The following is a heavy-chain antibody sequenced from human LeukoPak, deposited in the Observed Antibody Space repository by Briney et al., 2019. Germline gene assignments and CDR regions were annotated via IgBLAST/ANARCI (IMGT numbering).Heavy chain of an antibody. V-gene: IGHV3-53*01. D-gene: IGHD5-12*01. CDR3: ASPRATEY. CDR1: GFTVSSNY. Sequence: PGGSLRLSCAASGFTVSSNYMSWVRQAPGKGLEWVPVIYSGGSTYCADSVKGRFTISRDNSKNTLYLQMNSLRAEDTAVYYCASPRATEYWGQGTLVTVSS. CDR2: IYSGGST. J-gene: IGHJ4*02.